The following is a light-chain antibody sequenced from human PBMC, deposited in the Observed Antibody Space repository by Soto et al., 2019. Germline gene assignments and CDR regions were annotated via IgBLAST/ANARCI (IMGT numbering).Light chain of an antibody. V-gene: IGLV3-21*04. CDR2: YDS. J-gene: IGLJ2*01. CDR3: HVWDSSSDHVV. Sequence: SYELTQPPSVSVAPGKTATITCGGNNIGSKSVHLDQQKPGQAPVLVIYYDSDRPSGIPERFSGSNSGNTATLTISRVEAGDEADYYCHVWDSSSDHVVFGGGTKLTVL. CDR1: NIGSKS.